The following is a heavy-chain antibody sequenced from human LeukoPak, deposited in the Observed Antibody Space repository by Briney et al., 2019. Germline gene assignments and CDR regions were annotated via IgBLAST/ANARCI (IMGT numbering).Heavy chain of an antibody. Sequence: GGSLRLSCAASGFTLSSYSMHWVRQAPGKGLEFVSAISSNGGRTYYANSVKGRFTISRDISKNTLYLQMGSLRPEDMAVYYCARVDYGSGCDSWGQGTLVTVSS. CDR3: ARVDYGSGCDS. J-gene: IGHJ4*02. CDR2: ISSNGGRT. CDR1: GFTLSSYS. V-gene: IGHV3-64*01. D-gene: IGHD6-19*01.